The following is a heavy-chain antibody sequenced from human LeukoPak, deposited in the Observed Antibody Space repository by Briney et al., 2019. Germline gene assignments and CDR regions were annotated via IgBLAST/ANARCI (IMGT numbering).Heavy chain of an antibody. CDR2: INPNSGGT. Sequence: ASVKVSCKASGYTFTGYYMHWVRQAPGQGLEWMGWINPNSGGTNYAQKFQGRVTMTRDTSISTAYMELSRLRSDDTAVYYCARDQNAGYSSSQPDYWGQGTLVTVSS. CDR1: GYTFTGYY. J-gene: IGHJ4*02. V-gene: IGHV1-2*02. CDR3: ARDQNAGYSSSQPDY. D-gene: IGHD6-6*01.